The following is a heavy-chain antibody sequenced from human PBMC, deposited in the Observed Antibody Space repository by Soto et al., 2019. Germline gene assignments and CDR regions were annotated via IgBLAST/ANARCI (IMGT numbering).Heavy chain of an antibody. V-gene: IGHV3-74*01. CDR3: ARDPQWLAPDY. J-gene: IGHJ4*02. CDR2: INSDGSST. Sequence: SXRLSCAASGFTFISYGMHWVRQAPGKGLVWVSRINSDGSSTSYADSVEGRFTVSRDNAKNTLYLQMNSLRAEDTAVYYCARDPQWLAPDYWGQGPLVTVSS. CDR1: GFTFISYG. D-gene: IGHD6-19*01.